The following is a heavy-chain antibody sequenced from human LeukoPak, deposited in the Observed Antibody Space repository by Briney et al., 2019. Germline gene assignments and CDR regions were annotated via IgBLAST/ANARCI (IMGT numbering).Heavy chain of an antibody. Sequence: GKSLRLSCAASGFTFSTYDMHWVRQAPGKGLEWVAVISYDGSSKYYADSVKGRFAISRDNSKNTLYLQMNSLRAEDTAVYFCARDPQYHAFDIWGQGTMVTVSS. V-gene: IGHV3-30*03. J-gene: IGHJ3*02. CDR3: ARDPQYHAFDI. CDR2: ISYDGSSK. CDR1: GFTFSTYD. D-gene: IGHD4-11*01.